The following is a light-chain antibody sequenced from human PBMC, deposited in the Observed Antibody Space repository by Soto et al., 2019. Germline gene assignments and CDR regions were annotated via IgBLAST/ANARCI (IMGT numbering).Light chain of an antibody. CDR3: QVCDSSTARV. V-gene: IGLV3-9*01. CDR2: RDS. J-gene: IGLJ3*02. CDR1: NIGSKN. Sequence: SYELTQPPSVSVALGQTARITCGGNNIGSKNVHWSQQKPGQAPVLVIYRDSNRPSGIPGRFSGSNSGNTATLTISRAQAGDEADYYCQVCDSSTARVFGGGTKLTVL.